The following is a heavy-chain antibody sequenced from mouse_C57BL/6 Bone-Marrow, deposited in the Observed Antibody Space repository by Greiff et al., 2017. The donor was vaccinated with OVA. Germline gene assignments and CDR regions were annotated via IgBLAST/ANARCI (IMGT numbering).Heavy chain of an antibody. CDR3: TRESYDGYYPWFAY. CDR2: IDPETGGT. CDR1: GYTFTDYE. D-gene: IGHD2-3*01. J-gene: IGHJ3*01. V-gene: IGHV1-15*01. Sequence: QVHVKQSGAELVRPGASVTLSCKASGYTFTDYEMHWVKQTPVHGLEWIGAIDPETGGTAYNQKFKGKAILTADKSSSTAYMELRSLTSEDSAVYYCTRESYDGYYPWFAYWGQGTLVTVSA.